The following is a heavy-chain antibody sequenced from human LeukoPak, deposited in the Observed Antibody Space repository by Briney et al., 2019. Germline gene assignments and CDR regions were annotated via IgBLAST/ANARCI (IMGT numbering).Heavy chain of an antibody. CDR2: INPNSGGT. J-gene: IGHJ5*02. D-gene: IGHD2-2*01. CDR3: ARGAYQLPFNNWFDP. V-gene: IGHV1-2*02. CDR1: GYTFTGYY. Sequence: GASVKVSCKXSGYTFTGYYMHWVRQAPGQGLEWMGWINPNSGGTNYAQKFQGRVTMTRDTSISTAYMELSRLRSDDTAVYYCARGAYQLPFNNWFDPWGQGTLVTVSS.